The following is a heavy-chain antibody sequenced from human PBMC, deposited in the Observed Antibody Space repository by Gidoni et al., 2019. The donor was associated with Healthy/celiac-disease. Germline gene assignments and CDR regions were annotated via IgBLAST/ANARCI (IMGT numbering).Heavy chain of an antibody. J-gene: IGHJ6*02. D-gene: IGHD2-15*01. Sequence: EVQLVESGGGLVQPGRSLRLSCAASGFTFDDYAMHWVSGISWNSGSIGYADSVKGRFTISRDNAKNSLYLQMNSLRAEDTALYYCAKDSGGGHYYYYGMDVWGQGTTVTVSS. CDR2: ISWNSGSI. CDR3: AKDSGGGHYYYYGMDV. V-gene: IGHV3-9*01. CDR1: GFTFDDYA.